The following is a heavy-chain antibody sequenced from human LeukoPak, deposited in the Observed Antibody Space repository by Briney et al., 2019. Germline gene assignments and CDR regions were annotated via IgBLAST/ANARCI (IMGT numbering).Heavy chain of an antibody. J-gene: IGHJ4*02. CDR3: ARDRYYDVWSCYYPPPRHLES. Sequence: WGSLRLSCAASGFTFSTYWMSWVRQAPGNGLEWVANIKDDGNDKYYVDSVKGRFTISRDNAKNSLYLQMNSLRAEDTAVYYCARDRYYDVWSCYYPPPRHLESWGQGTLVTVSS. CDR1: GFTFSTYW. CDR2: IKDDGNDK. D-gene: IGHD3-3*01. V-gene: IGHV3-7*01.